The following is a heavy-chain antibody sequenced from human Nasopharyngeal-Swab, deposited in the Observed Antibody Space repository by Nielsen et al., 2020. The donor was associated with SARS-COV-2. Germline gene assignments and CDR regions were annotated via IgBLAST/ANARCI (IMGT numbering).Heavy chain of an antibody. D-gene: IGHD6-19*01. Sequence: SVKVSCKASGGTFSSYAISWVRQAPGQGLEWMGGIIPIFGTANYAQKFLGRVTITADESTSTAYMELSSLRSEDTAVYYCARDKGIAVHDAFDIWGQGTMVTVSS. CDR2: IIPIFGTA. CDR1: GGTFSSYA. J-gene: IGHJ3*02. CDR3: ARDKGIAVHDAFDI. V-gene: IGHV1-69*13.